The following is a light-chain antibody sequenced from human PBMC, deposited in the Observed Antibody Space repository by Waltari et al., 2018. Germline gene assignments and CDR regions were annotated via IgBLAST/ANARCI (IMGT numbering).Light chain of an antibody. Sequence: EIVMTQSPATLSVSPGEGVTLSCRASRSVTNSLAWYQQKPGQVPRLLMYDASTRAAVIPARFSGSESGTEFTLTINSLQSEDFAVYFCQQYYNWPLTFGPGTKVDIK. CDR1: RSVTNS. J-gene: IGKJ3*01. CDR3: QQYYNWPLT. V-gene: IGKV3-15*01. CDR2: DAS.